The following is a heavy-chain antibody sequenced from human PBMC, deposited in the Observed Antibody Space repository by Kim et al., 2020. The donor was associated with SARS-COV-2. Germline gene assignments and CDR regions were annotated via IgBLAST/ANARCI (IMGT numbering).Heavy chain of an antibody. CDR2: IIPIFGTA. CDR3: ARGPPWLRTKRHKYFDY. J-gene: IGHJ4*02. V-gene: IGHV1-69*13. CDR1: GGTFSSYA. D-gene: IGHD5-12*01. Sequence: SVKVSCKASGGTFSSYAISWVRQAPGQGLEWMGGIIPIFGTANYAQKFQGRVTITADESTSTAYMELSSLRSEDTAVYYCARGPPWLRTKRHKYFDYWGQGTLVTVSS.